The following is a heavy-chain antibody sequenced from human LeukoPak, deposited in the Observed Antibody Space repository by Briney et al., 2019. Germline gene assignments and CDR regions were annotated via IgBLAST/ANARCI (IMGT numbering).Heavy chain of an antibody. D-gene: IGHD4-17*01. V-gene: IGHV1-2*02. CDR2: INPNSGGT. CDR3: ARDPDDYGDYSYYFDY. Sequence: GASVKVSCKASGYTFTGYYMHWVRQAPGQGLEWMGWINPNSGGTNYAQKFQGRVTMTRDTSISTAYMELSRLRSDDTAVYYCARDPDDYGDYSYYFDYRGQGTLVTVSS. J-gene: IGHJ4*02. CDR1: GYTFTGYY.